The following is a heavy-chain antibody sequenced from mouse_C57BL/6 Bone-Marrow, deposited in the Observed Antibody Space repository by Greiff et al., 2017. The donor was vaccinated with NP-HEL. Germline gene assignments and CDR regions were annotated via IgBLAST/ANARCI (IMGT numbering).Heavy chain of an antibody. CDR2: INPSSGYT. CDR1: GYTFTSYT. V-gene: IGHV1-4*01. D-gene: IGHD3-3*01. Sequence: VQLKQSGAELARPGASVKMSCKASGYTFTSYTMHWVKQRPGQGLEWIGYINPSSGYTKYNQKFKDKATLTADKSSSTAYMQLSSLTSEDSAVYYCAREGLYYFDYWGQGTTLTVSS. J-gene: IGHJ2*01. CDR3: AREGLYYFDY.